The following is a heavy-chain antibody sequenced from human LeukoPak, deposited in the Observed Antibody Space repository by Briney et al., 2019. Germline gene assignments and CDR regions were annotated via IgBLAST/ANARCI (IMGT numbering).Heavy chain of an antibody. CDR2: ISYDGSNK. V-gene: IGHV3-30*04. D-gene: IGHD2-8*02. CDR3: ARDLVHY. J-gene: IGHJ4*02. Sequence: GGSLRLSCAASGFTFSSYAMHWVRQALGKGLEWVAVISYDGSNKYYADSVKGRFTISRDNSKNTLYLQMNGLRAEDTAVYYCARDLVHYWGQGTLVTVSS. CDR1: GFTFSSYA.